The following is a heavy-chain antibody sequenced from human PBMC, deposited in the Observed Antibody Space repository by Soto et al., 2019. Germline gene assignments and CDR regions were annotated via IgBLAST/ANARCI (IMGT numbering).Heavy chain of an antibody. J-gene: IGHJ4*02. Sequence: PVGSLRLSCVASGIEFSNYAMSWVRQAPGKGLEWVSISSASGRSRYHADSVKGRFTISRDNSKNTLYLHMTNLRAEDKAVYYCAKDGNWLDVYFDVWGQGTPVTVSS. V-gene: IGHV3-23*01. CDR3: AKDGNWLDVYFDV. CDR1: GIEFSNYA. D-gene: IGHD6-19*01. CDR2: SSASGRSR.